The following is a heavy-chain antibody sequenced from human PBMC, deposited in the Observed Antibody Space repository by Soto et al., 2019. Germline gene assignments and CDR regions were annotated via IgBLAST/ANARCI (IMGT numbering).Heavy chain of an antibody. V-gene: IGHV1-2*04. CDR2: INPNSGGT. CDR3: ARGGVASSWSWTWYYYGMDV. Sequence: QVQLVQSGAEVKKPGASVKVSCKASGYTFTGYYMHWVRQAPGQGLEWMGWINPNSGGTNYAQKFQGWVTMTRDTSISTAYMELSRLRSDDTAVYYCARGGVASSWSWTWYYYGMDVWGQGTTVTVSS. D-gene: IGHD6-6*01. CDR1: GYTFTGYY. J-gene: IGHJ6*02.